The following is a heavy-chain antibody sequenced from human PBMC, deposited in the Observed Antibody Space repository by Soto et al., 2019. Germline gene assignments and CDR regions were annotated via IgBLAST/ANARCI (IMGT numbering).Heavy chain of an antibody. CDR2: INAGNGNT. CDR1: GYTFTSYA. V-gene: IGHV1-3*01. Sequence: QVPLVQSGAEVKKPGASVKVSCKASGYTFTSYAMHWVRQAPGQRLEWMGWINAGNGNTKYSQKFQGRVTITRDTSASTAYMELSSLRSEDTAVYYCARGGYCSGGSCYEDDAFDIWGQGTMVTVSS. D-gene: IGHD2-15*01. J-gene: IGHJ3*02. CDR3: ARGGYCSGGSCYEDDAFDI.